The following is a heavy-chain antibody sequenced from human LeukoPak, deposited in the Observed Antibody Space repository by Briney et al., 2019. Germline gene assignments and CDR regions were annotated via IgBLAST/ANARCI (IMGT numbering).Heavy chain of an antibody. J-gene: IGHJ6*04. CDR3: AHSGNYYGSGSSSMDV. D-gene: IGHD3-10*01. CDR2: IYWDDDK. CDR1: GFSLSTRGVG. V-gene: IGHV2-5*02. Sequence: SGPTLVKPTQTLTLTCTFSGFSLSTRGVGVGWIRHPPGKALEGLALIYWDDDKRYSPSLKSSLTITKDTSKNQVVLTMTNMDPVDTATYYCAHSGNYYGSGSSSMDVWGKGTTVTVSS.